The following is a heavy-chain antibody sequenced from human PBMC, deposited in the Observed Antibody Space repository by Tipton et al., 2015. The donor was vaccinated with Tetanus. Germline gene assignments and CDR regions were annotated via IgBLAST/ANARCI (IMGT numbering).Heavy chain of an antibody. CDR1: GGSISSYS. Sequence: TLSLTCTVSGGSISSYSWSWIRQSPGKGLEWIAYLSYSGNTNYNPSLKSRVTVSIDMSKNQFSLKLSSVTAADTAVYYCVRPINHGFDMWGQGTMVIVS. J-gene: IGHJ3*02. CDR3: VRPINHGFDM. V-gene: IGHV4-59*08. CDR2: LSYSGNT. D-gene: IGHD1-14*01.